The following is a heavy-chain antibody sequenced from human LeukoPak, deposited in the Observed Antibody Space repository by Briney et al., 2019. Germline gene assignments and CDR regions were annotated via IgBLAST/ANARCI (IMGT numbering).Heavy chain of an antibody. V-gene: IGHV3-30*18. CDR2: IPYDGSNK. D-gene: IGHD5-24*01. J-gene: IGHJ4*02. CDR3: AKGGGYNSN. Sequence: GGSLRLSCAASGFTFSSYGMHWVRQAPGKGLEWVAVIPYDGSNKYYADSVKGRFTISRDNSKNTLYLQMNSLRAEDTAVYYCAKGGGYNSNWGQGTLVTVSS. CDR1: GFTFSSYG.